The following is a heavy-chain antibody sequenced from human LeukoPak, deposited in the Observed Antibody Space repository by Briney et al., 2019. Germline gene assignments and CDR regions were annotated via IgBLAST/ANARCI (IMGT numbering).Heavy chain of an antibody. CDR2: IYYSGST. J-gene: IGHJ4*02. Sequence: SETLSLTCTVSGGSISSYYGSWIRQPPGKGLEWIGYIYYSGSTNYNPSLKSRVTISVDTSKNQFSLKLSSVTAADTAVYYCERGLYSSSWYGYWGQGTLVTVSS. CDR1: GGSISSYY. D-gene: IGHD6-13*01. V-gene: IGHV4-59*01. CDR3: ERGLYSSSWYGY.